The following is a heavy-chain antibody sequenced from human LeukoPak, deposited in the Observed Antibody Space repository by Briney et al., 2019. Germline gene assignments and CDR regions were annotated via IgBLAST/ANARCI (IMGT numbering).Heavy chain of an antibody. CDR3: AKDFRAKYGSGAYGWFDP. CDR2: IYSGEST. J-gene: IGHJ5*02. V-gene: IGHV3-53*01. Sequence: GGSLRLSCAASGFTVSSNYMSWVRQAPGKGLEWVSVIYSGESTDYADSVKGRFTISRDNSKNTLYLQMTSLRAEDTALYYCAKDFRAKYGSGAYGWFDPWGQGTLVTVSS. D-gene: IGHD3-10*01. CDR1: GFTVSSNY.